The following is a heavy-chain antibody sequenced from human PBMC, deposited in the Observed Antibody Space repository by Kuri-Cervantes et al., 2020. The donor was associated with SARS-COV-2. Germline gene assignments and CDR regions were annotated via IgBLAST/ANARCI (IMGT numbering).Heavy chain of an antibody. CDR2: IYAGGGT. V-gene: IGHV3-66*02. J-gene: IGHJ1*01. D-gene: IGHD2-8*01. Sequence: GGSLRLSCAASGFIVSSSYMSWVHQAPGKGLEWVSIIYAGGGTYYADSVKGQFTISRDISKNTVFLQMNRLRPEDTAVYYCARSCTYARCSEYFQHWGQGTLVTVSS. CDR1: GFIVSSSY. CDR3: ARSCTYARCSEYFQH.